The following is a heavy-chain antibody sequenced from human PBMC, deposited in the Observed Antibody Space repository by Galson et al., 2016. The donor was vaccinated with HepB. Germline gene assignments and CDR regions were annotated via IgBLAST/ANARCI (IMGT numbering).Heavy chain of an antibody. CDR2: INPRSGGT. CDR1: GYTFNDYY. J-gene: IGHJ6*04. V-gene: IGHV1-2*02. D-gene: IGHD1/OR15-1a*01. Sequence: SVKVSCTASGYTFNDYYMHWVRQAPGQGLEWMGWINPRSGGTRFAQKVQGRVTMTRDTSLTTVFLELSSLRSDDTAVYYCARDRGKQQESRAAVGAGMDVWGKGTTVTVSS. CDR3: ARDRGKQQESRAAVGAGMDV.